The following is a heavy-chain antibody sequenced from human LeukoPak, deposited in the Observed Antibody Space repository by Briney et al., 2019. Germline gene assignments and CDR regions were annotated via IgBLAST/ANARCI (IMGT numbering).Heavy chain of an antibody. Sequence: GGSLRLSCAASGFTFSSYAMHWVRQAPGKGLEWVAVIPYDGSNKYYADSVKGRFTISRDNSKNTPYLQMNSLRAEDTAVYYCAVSRGPLTDYGGGGPLVPVS. CDR3: AVSRGPLTDY. J-gene: IGHJ4*02. V-gene: IGHV3-30-3*01. CDR1: GFTFSSYA. D-gene: IGHD3-9*01. CDR2: IPYDGSNK.